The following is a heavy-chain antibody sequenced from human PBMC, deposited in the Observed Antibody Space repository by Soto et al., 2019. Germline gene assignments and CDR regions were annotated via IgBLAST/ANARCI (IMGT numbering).Heavy chain of an antibody. D-gene: IGHD2-2*01. CDR3: ALRYCSRTTCPPLNSYFYMDV. J-gene: IGHJ6*03. CDR1: GFTFSNYA. Sequence: GGSLRLSCAASGFTFSNYAMTWVRQAPGKGLEWVSGISGSGGTTFYAGSVKGRFAISRDNSKNTLYLRMPSLTAEDTAVYFCALRYCSRTTCPPLNSYFYMDVWGKGTTVTVSS. CDR2: ISGSGGTT. V-gene: IGHV3-23*01.